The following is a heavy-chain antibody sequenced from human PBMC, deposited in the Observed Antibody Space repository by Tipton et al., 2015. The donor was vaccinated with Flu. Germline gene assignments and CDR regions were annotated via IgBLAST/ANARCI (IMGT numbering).Heavy chain of an antibody. J-gene: IGHJ5*02. CDR2: ISYDGSNE. CDR1: RFPFSSHA. Sequence: SLRLSCTASRFPFSSHAMHWVRQAPGKGLEWVARISYDGSNENYADTVKGRYTISRDNSKNTLYLQMNSLRAEDTAVYYCGKDPAAGTRIVWFDPWGQGTLVTVSS. V-gene: IGHV3-30*18. D-gene: IGHD6-13*01. CDR3: GKDPAAGTRIVWFDP.